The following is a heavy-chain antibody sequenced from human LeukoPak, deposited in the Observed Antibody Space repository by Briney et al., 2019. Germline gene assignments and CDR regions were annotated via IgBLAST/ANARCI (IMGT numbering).Heavy chain of an antibody. V-gene: IGHV3-23*01. CDR3: AKELVPYCTGGSCYKGFDS. CDR1: GFTFTNYA. CDR2: ISGSGGST. J-gene: IGHJ4*02. Sequence: PGGSLRLSCAASGFTFTNYAMTWVRQAPGKGLEWVSSISGSGGSTYYADSVKGRFTISRDNSKNTLYLQMSSLRAEDTAVYYCAKELVPYCTGGSCYKGFDSWGQGTLVTVSS. D-gene: IGHD2-15*01.